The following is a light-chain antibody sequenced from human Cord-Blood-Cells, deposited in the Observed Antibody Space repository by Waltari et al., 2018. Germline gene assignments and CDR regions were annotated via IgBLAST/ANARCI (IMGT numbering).Light chain of an antibody. CDR1: QSVLYSANNKNY. V-gene: IGKV4-1*01. CDR2: WAS. J-gene: IGKJ2*01. CDR3: QQYYSTPYT. Sequence: DIVMTQSPDSLAVSLGERATLNCKSSQSVLYSANNKNYLAWYQQKPGQPPKLLIYWASTRESGVPDRFSGSGSGKDFTLTISSLQAEDVAVYYCQQYYSTPYTFGQGTKLEIK.